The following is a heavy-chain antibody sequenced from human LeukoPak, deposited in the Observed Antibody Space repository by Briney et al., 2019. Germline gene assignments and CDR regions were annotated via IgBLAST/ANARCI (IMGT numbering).Heavy chain of an antibody. CDR2: IHYSGST. CDR3: ARDYGGNSGGYYYGMDV. CDR1: GGSISSSNYY. Sequence: KPSETLSLTCTVSGGSISSSNYYWGWIRQPPGKGLEWIGSIHYSGSTYYNPSLESRVTISVDTSKNQFSLRLSSVTAADTAVYYCARDYGGNSGGYYYGMDVWGQGTTVTVSS. V-gene: IGHV4-39*01. D-gene: IGHD4-23*01. J-gene: IGHJ6*02.